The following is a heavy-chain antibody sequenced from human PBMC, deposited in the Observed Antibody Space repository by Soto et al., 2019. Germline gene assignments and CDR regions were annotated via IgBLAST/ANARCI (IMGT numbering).Heavy chain of an antibody. CDR2: ISPNSGDS. J-gene: IGHJ3*02. V-gene: IGHV1-2*02. Sequence: QEELVQSGAEVKKPGASVKVSCKASGYTFTDHYLHWVRQAPGQGLLWMGWISPNSGDSNYAQMFQGRVTMTRETSISTVYLEINNLRSDDTAVFYCARTGRTSAFDIWGQGTMVTVSS. CDR1: GYTFTDHY. D-gene: IGHD1-1*01. CDR3: ARTGRTSAFDI.